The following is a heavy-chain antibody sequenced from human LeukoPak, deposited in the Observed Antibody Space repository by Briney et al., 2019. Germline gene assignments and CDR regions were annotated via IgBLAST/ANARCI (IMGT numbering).Heavy chain of an antibody. J-gene: IGHJ6*03. CDR3: VKRDGYYYYMDV. V-gene: IGHV3-30*02. CDR2: IRYEGSNR. Sequence: GGSLRLSCAASGFTFSSYWMSWVRQAPGKGLEWVAFIRYEGSNRYYADSVKGRFTISRDNSKNTLYLQMNSLRSEDTAVYYCVKRDGYYYYMDVWGKGTTVTVSS. D-gene: IGHD2-21*02. CDR1: GFTFSSYW.